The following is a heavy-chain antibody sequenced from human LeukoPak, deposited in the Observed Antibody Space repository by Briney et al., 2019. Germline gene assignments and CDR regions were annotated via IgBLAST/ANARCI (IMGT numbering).Heavy chain of an antibody. J-gene: IGHJ6*03. CDR3: ARGRYDFWSGYYDYYYYYYMDV. CDR1: GGSFSGYY. Sequence: SETLSLTCAVYGGSFSGYYWSWIRQPPGKGLELIGEINHSGSTNYNPSLKSRVTISVDTSKNQFSLKLSSVTAADTAVYYCARGRYDFWSGYYDYYYYYYMDVWGKGTTVTVSS. V-gene: IGHV4-34*01. D-gene: IGHD3-3*01. CDR2: INHSGST.